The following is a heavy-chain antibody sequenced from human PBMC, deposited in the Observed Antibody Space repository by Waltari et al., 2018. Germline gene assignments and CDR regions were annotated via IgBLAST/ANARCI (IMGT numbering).Heavy chain of an antibody. CDR2: IYHSGST. CDR3: ARGEADYFDY. V-gene: IGHV4-38-2*02. D-gene: IGHD1-26*01. J-gene: IGHJ4*02. CDR1: GYSISSGYY. Sequence: QVQLQESGPGLVKPSETLSLTCTVSGYSISSGYYWGWIRQPPGKGLEWIGSIYHSGSTYCNPSLKSRVTISVDTSKNQFSLKLSSVTAADTAVYYCARGEADYFDYWGQGTLVTVSS.